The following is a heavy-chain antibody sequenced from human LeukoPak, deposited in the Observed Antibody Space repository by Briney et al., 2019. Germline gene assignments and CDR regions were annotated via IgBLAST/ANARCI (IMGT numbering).Heavy chain of an antibody. Sequence: ASVKVSRKASGYTFTSYYMHWVRQAPGQGLEWMGIINPSGGSTSYAQKFQGRVTMTRDMSTSTVYMELSSLRSEDTAVYYCARVEQLVPGYYYYYMDVWGKGTTVTVSS. CDR1: GYTFTSYY. CDR3: ARVEQLVPGYYYYYMDV. V-gene: IGHV1-46*01. CDR2: INPSGGST. J-gene: IGHJ6*03. D-gene: IGHD6-13*01.